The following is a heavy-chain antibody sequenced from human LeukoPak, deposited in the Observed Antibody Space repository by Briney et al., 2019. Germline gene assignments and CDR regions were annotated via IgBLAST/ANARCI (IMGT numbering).Heavy chain of an antibody. CDR3: ARLAAGTGYFDY. D-gene: IGHD1/OR15-1a*01. CDR1: GFTFSIYT. CDR2: ITGSDYK. Sequence: GGSLRLSCAASGFTFSIYTLNWVRQAPGKGLEWVSFITGSDYKYYADSVKGRFSISRDNAKNSLYLQMNSLGAEDTAVYYCARLAAGTGYFDYWGQGALVTVSS. V-gene: IGHV3-21*01. J-gene: IGHJ4*02.